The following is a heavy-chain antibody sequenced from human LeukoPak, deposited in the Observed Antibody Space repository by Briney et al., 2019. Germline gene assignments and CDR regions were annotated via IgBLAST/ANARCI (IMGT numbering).Heavy chain of an antibody. CDR1: GYTFTSYY. D-gene: IGHD5-18*01. V-gene: IGHV1-46*01. J-gene: IGHJ3*02. CDR3: AREGNVDTSAFDI. CDR2: INPSGGST. Sequence: GASVKVSCKASGYTFTSYYMHWVRQAPGQGLEWMGIINPSGGSTSYAQKFQGRVTMTRDMSTSTVYMALSSLRSEDTAVYYCAREGNVDTSAFDIWGQGTTVTVSS.